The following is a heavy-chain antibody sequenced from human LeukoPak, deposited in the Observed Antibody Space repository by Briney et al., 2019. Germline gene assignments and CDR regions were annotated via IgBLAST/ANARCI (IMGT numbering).Heavy chain of an antibody. J-gene: IGHJ4*02. CDR3: AKEMTTGGQDY. D-gene: IGHD4-11*01. CDR1: GFTFSSYG. V-gene: IGHV3-30*02. Sequence: GRSLRLSCAASGFTFSSYGMHWVRQAPGKGLEWVAFIRYDGTKKYYAESVKGRFTISRDNSKNTLSLQMNSLRADDTAVYYCAKEMTTGGQDYWGQGTLVTVSS. CDR2: IRYDGTKK.